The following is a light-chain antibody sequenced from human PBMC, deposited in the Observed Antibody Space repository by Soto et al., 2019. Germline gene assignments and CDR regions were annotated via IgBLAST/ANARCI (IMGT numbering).Light chain of an antibody. CDR2: GNT. CDR3: QSFDNSLSVLYV. Sequence: QSALTQPPSVSGAPGQRVTISCTGSSSNIGAGYDVHWYRQVPGTAPKLLIFGNTNRPSGVPDRFSGSKPGTSASLAITGLQAEDEADYYCQSFDNSLSVLYVFGTGTKVTVL. CDR1: SSNIGAGYD. J-gene: IGLJ1*01. V-gene: IGLV1-40*01.